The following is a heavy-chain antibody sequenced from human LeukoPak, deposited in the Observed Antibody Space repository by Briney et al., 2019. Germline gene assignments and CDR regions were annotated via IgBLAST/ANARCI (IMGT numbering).Heavy chain of an antibody. CDR2: INSDGSST. V-gene: IGHV3-74*01. CDR1: GFTFSSYW. J-gene: IGHJ6*02. Sequence: PGGSLRLSCAASGFTFSSYWMHWVRQAPGKGLVWVSRINSDGSSTSYADSVKGRFTISRDNAKNTLYLQMNSLRAEDMAVYYCGTEREVDYYYGMDVWGQGTTVTVSS. CDR3: GTEREVDYYYGMDV. D-gene: IGHD2-15*01.